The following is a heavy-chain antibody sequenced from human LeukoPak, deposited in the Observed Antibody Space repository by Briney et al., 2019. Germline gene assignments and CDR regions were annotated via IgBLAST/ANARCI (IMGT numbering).Heavy chain of an antibody. Sequence: GGSLRLSCAASGFTFSSYSMNWVRQAPGKGLEWVSYISSSSGTIYYADSVKGRFTISRDNAKNSLYLQMNSLRAEDTAVYYCARDRGYSSGWRGKSDDYWGQGTLVTVSS. D-gene: IGHD6-19*01. J-gene: IGHJ4*02. CDR3: ARDRGYSSGWRGKSDDY. CDR2: ISSSSGTI. CDR1: GFTFSSYS. V-gene: IGHV3-48*01.